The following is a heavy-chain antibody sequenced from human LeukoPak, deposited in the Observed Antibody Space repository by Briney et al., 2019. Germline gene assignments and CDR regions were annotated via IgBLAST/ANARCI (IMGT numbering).Heavy chain of an antibody. CDR3: ARGEVAFGGVKGY. Sequence: GGSLRLSCAASGFTFSSYSMNWVRQAPGKGLEWVSSISSSSSYIYYADSVKGRFTISRDNAKNSLYLQMNSLRAEDTAVYYCARGEVAFGGVKGYWGQGTLVIVSS. V-gene: IGHV3-21*01. J-gene: IGHJ4*02. CDR2: ISSSSSYI. CDR1: GFTFSSYS. D-gene: IGHD3-16*01.